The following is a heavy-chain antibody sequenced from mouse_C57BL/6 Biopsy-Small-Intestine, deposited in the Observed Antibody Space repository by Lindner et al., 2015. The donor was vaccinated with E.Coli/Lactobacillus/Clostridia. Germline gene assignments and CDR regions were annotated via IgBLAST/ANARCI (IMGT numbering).Heavy chain of an antibody. V-gene: IGHV1-20*01. Sequence: VQLQESGPELVKPGDSVKISCKASGYSFTDYFMNWVMQSHGKSLEWIGRINPYNGDTFYNLKFKGKATLTVDKSSTTAHMELRSLTSEDSAVYYCARSGDFDFWGQGTTLTVSS. D-gene: IGHD3-2*02. CDR3: ARSGDFDF. CDR1: GYSFTDYF. J-gene: IGHJ2*01. CDR2: INPYNGDT.